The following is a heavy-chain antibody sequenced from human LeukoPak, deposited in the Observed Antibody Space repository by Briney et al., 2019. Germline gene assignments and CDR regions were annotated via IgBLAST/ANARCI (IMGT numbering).Heavy chain of an antibody. D-gene: IGHD1-26*01. CDR3: ARDREVGATGYYFDY. CDR2: IYTSGST. V-gene: IGHV4-61*02. CDR1: GGSISSGSYY. Sequence: SETLSLTCTVSGGSISSGSYYWSWIRQPAGKGLEWIGRIYTSGSTTYNSSLKSRVAISLDTSKNHFSLRLSSVTAADTAVYYCARDREVGATGYYFDYWGQGTLVTVSS. J-gene: IGHJ4*02.